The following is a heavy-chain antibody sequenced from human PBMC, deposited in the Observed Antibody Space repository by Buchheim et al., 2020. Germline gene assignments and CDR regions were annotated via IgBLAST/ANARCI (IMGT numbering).Heavy chain of an antibody. V-gene: IGHV1-2*04. Sequence: QVQLVQSGAEVKKPGASVKVSCKASGYTFTGYYMHWVRQAPGQGLEWMGWINPNSGGTNYAQKFQGWVTMTRDTSISTAYMELSRLRSDDTAVYYCARATMVRGSWSLLRIPDYYYYGMDVWGQGTT. CDR2: INPNSGGT. CDR3: ARATMVRGSWSLLRIPDYYYYGMDV. J-gene: IGHJ6*02. CDR1: GYTFTGYY. D-gene: IGHD3-10*01.